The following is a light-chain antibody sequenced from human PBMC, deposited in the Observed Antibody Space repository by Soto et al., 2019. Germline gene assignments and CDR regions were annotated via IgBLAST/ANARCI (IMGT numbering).Light chain of an antibody. J-gene: IGLJ1*01. V-gene: IGLV2-14*01. CDR1: SSDVGDYNY. CDR2: EVI. CDR3: SSYTSSSTLLDV. Sequence: QSVLTQPASVSGSPGQSITLSCTGTSSDVGDYNYVSWYQQHPDKAPKLLIYEVINRPSGVSNRFSGSKSGNTASLTISGLQTEDEADYYCSSYTSSSTLLDVFGTGTKLTVL.